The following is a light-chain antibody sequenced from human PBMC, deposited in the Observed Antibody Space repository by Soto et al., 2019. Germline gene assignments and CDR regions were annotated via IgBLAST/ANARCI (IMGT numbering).Light chain of an antibody. J-gene: IGKJ2*01. CDR2: LGP. CDR1: QSLLHSNGYNY. V-gene: IGKV2-28*01. Sequence: DIVMTQSPLSLPVTPGEPASISCRSSQSLLHSNGYNYLDWYLQKPGQSPQLRIYLGPNRTTADPDRFMDSGSGTAFTLKISEEEAEDIGAYYWMQALPPPLTCGQETKLEIK. CDR3: MQALPPPLT.